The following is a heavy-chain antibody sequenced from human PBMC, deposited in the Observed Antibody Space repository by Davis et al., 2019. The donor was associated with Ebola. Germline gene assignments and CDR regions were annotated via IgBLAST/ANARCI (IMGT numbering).Heavy chain of an antibody. Sequence: GGSLRLSCAASGFTFSDYYMSWIRQAPGKGLEWVSYISSSSSYTNYADSVKGRFTISRDNAKNSLYLQMNSLRAEDTAVYYCARVSGDLRGSYYFDYWGQGTLVTVSS. V-gene: IGHV3-11*06. D-gene: IGHD1-26*01. J-gene: IGHJ4*02. CDR1: GFTFSDYY. CDR3: ARVSGDLRGSYYFDY. CDR2: ISSSSSYT.